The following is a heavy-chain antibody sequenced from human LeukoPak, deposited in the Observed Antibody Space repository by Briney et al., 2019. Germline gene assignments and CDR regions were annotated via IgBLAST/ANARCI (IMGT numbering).Heavy chain of an antibody. V-gene: IGHV4-34*01. CDR1: GGSFSGYY. J-gene: IGHJ5*02. D-gene: IGHD3-10*01. CDR3: ARGVITMVRGATLANWFDP. Sequence: SETLSLTCAVYGGSFSGYYWSWIRQPPGKGLEWIGEINHSGSTNYNPSLKSRVTISVDTSKNQFPLKLSSVTAADTAVYYCARGVITMVRGATLANWFDPWGQGTLVTVSS. CDR2: INHSGST.